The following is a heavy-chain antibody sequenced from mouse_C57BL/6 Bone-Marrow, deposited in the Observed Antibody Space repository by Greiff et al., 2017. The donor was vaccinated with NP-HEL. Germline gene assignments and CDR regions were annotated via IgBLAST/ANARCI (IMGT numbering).Heavy chain of an antibody. J-gene: IGHJ4*01. CDR1: GFTFSDYY. V-gene: IGHV5-12*01. D-gene: IGHD1-1*01. Sequence: EVQLVESGGGLVQPGGSLKLSFAASGFTFSDYYMYWVRQTPEKRLEWVAYISNGGGSPSSPDTVKGRFTISRDNAKNTLYLQMSRLKSEDTAMYYCARHGSFPHYGSSYAYYYAMDYWGQGTSVTVSS. CDR2: ISNGGGSP. CDR3: ARHGSFPHYGSSYAYYYAMDY.